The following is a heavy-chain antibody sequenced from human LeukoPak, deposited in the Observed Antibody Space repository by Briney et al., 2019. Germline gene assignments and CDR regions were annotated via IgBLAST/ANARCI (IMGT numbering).Heavy chain of an antibody. CDR1: GFSFGSYG. D-gene: IGHD2/OR15-2a*01. V-gene: IGHV3-30*02. CDR2: IRYGGSHQ. J-gene: IGHJ1*01. Sequence: PPGGSLRLSCAASGFSFGSYGMHWVRQAPGKGLEWVAFIRYGGSHQFYADSVRGRFTISRDNPKNTLYLQTNSLRGEDTAVYFCARDSGTWFYLQDWGQGTLVTVSS. CDR3: ARDSGTWFYLQD.